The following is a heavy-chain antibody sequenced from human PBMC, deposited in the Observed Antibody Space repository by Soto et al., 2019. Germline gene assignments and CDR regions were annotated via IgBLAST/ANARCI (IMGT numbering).Heavy chain of an antibody. Sequence: GESLKISCNGSGYSFAVYWITWVRQKPGKGLEWMGRIDPSDSQAYYSPSFRGHVTISVTKSITTVFLQWSSLRASDTAMYYCARQIYDSDTGPNFQYYFDSWGQGTPVTVSS. D-gene: IGHD3-22*01. CDR2: IDPSDSQA. CDR1: GYSFAVYW. J-gene: IGHJ4*02. CDR3: ARQIYDSDTGPNFQYYFDS. V-gene: IGHV5-10-1*01.